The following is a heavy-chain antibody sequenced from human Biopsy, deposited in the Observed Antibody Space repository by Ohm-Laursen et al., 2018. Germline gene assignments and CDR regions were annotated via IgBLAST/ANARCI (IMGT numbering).Heavy chain of an antibody. D-gene: IGHD3-22*01. J-gene: IGHJ5*02. CDR1: GGSISNNNYY. CDR2: IFYRGST. CDR3: ARDYDTSGYYYVS. Sequence: GTLSLTCIVSGGSISNNNYYWGWIRQPPGKGLEWIGSIFYRGSTHYRPSLKSRVNISVDTSKNQFSLKLNSVTVADTAVYYCARDYDTSGYYYVSWGQGTLVTVSS. V-gene: IGHV4-39*01.